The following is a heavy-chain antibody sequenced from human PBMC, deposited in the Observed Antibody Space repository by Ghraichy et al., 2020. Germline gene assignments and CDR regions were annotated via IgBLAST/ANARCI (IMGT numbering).Heavy chain of an antibody. D-gene: IGHD3-22*01. CDR3: VNGRADHYDSSGYHLFDY. Sequence: GGSLRLSCAASGFAFSSYWMHWVRQAPGKGLVWVSHIKSDGNTTSYADSVMGRFTISRDNAKNTLYLQMNSLRAEDTAVYYCVNGRADHYDSSGYHLFDYWGQGTLVTVSS. CDR2: IKSDGNTT. CDR1: GFAFSSYW. J-gene: IGHJ4*02. V-gene: IGHV3-74*01.